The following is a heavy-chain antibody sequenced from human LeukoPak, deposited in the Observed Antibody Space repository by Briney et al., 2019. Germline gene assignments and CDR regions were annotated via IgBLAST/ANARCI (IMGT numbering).Heavy chain of an antibody. CDR1: GYTLTELS. J-gene: IGHJ4*02. Sequence: ASVKVSCKVSGYTLTELSMHWVRQAPGKGLEWMGGFDPEDGETIYAQKFQGRVTMTEDTSTDTAYMELSSLRSEDTAVYYCATSYYYDSSGYPDLDYWGQGTLVTVSS. D-gene: IGHD3-22*01. CDR3: ATSYYYDSSGYPDLDY. V-gene: IGHV1-24*01. CDR2: FDPEDGET.